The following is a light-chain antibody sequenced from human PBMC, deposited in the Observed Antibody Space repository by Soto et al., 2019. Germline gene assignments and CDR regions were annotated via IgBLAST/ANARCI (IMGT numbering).Light chain of an antibody. CDR3: LVNYRDFHV. V-gene: IGLV7-43*01. CDR2: RTS. Sequence: QAVVTQEPSLTVSPGGTVTLTCASNTGAVTSGNYPNWFQQKPGQAPRALIYRTSNKHSSTPARFSGSLLGGKAALTLSGVQPEDEAVYYCLVNYRDFHVFGGGTKLTVL. J-gene: IGLJ2*01. CDR1: TGAVTSGNY.